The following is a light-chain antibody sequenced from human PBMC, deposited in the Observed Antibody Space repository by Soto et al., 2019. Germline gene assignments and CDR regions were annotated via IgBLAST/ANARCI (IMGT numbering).Light chain of an antibody. CDR3: HHYVGSPWA. V-gene: IGKV3-20*01. J-gene: IGKJ1*01. CDR2: GAS. Sequence: EIVLTQSPGTLSLSPGERATLSCRASQSVNRFLPWFQQKPGQVPRLLIYGASNRATGIPDRFSGSGSETDFTLTITRLEPEDFAVYYCHHYVGSPWAFGQGTKVENK. CDR1: QSVNRF.